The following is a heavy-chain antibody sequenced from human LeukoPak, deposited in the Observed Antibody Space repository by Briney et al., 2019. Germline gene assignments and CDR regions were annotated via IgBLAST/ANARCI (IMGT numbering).Heavy chain of an antibody. Sequence: SETLSLTCAVYSGSFSGYYWTWIRQPPGKGLEWIGEINHSGSTNYNPSLKSRVTISVDTSKNQFSLTLTSVTAADTAVYYCARHVAPDMDYFDYWGPGTLVTVSP. J-gene: IGHJ4*02. V-gene: IGHV4-34*01. CDR3: ARHVAPDMDYFDY. CDR1: SGSFSGYY. CDR2: INHSGST. D-gene: IGHD2-15*01.